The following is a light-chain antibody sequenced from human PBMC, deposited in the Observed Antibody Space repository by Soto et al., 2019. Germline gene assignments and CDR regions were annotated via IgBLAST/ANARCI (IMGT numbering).Light chain of an antibody. CDR3: SLYTTSSSRVV. CDR2: EVN. CDR1: SSDVGTYNR. Sequence: QSVLTQPPSVSGSPGQSVTITSTGTSSDVGTYNRVSWYQQPPGTAPKLIIYEVNNRPSGVPDRFSGSKSGNTASLTISGLQAEDEADYHCSLYTTSSSRVVFGGGTKLTVL. J-gene: IGLJ2*01. V-gene: IGLV2-18*01.